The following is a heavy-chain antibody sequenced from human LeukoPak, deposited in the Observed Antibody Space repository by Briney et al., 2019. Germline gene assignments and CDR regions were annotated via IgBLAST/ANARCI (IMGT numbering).Heavy chain of an antibody. CDR3: AAYCGGDCYSVFDY. CDR1: FGSISSYH. Sequence: PSETLSLTCTVPFGSISSYHWNWIRQSPEKGLEWIGYVHYSGSTNYNPSLKSRVTISVDTSKNQFSLKLSSVTAADTAVYYCAAYCGGDCYSVFDYWGQGTLVTVSS. J-gene: IGHJ4*02. CDR2: VHYSGST. V-gene: IGHV4-59*08. D-gene: IGHD2-21*02.